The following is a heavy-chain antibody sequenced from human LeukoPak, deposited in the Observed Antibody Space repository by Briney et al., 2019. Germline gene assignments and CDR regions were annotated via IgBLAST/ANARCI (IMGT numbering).Heavy chain of an antibody. V-gene: IGHV1-58*02. Sequence: ASVKVSCKASGFSFTRSAMQWVRQARGQRLEWIGWIVVGSGNTNYAQKFQERVTITRDMSTSTAYMELSSLRSEDTAVYYCAAKFGDFDYWGQGTLVTVSS. CDR1: GFSFTRSA. CDR2: IVVGSGNT. D-gene: IGHD3-10*01. CDR3: AAKFGDFDY. J-gene: IGHJ4*02.